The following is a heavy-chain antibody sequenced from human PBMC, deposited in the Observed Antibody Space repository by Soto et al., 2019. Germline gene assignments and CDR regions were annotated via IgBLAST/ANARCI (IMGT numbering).Heavy chain of an antibody. Sequence: EVQLVESGGGLVQPGGSLRLSCAASGCTFSSYSMNWVRQAPGKGLEWVSYISSSSSTIYYADSVKGRFTISRDNAKNSLYLQMNSLRDEDTAVYYCARVPFNDYPFAFDIWGQGTMVTVSS. CDR1: GCTFSSYS. V-gene: IGHV3-48*02. D-gene: IGHD4-17*01. J-gene: IGHJ3*02. CDR3: ARVPFNDYPFAFDI. CDR2: ISSSSSTI.